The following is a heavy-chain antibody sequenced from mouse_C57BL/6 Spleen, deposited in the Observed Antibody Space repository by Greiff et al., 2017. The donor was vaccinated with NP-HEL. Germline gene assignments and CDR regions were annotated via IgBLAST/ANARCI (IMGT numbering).Heavy chain of an antibody. V-gene: IGHV1-19*01. CDR2: INPYNGGT. Sequence: EVQLQQSGPVLVKPGASVKMSCKASGYTFTDYYMNWVKQSHGKSLEWIGVINPYNGGTSYNQKFKGKATLTVDKSSSTAYMELNSLTSEDSAVYYCARRDTTVRNFDYWGQGTTLTVSS. CDR1: GYTFTDYY. J-gene: IGHJ2*01. CDR3: ARRDTTVRNFDY. D-gene: IGHD1-1*01.